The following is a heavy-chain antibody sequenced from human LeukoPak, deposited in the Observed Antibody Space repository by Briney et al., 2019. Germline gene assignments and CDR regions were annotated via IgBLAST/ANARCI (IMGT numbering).Heavy chain of an antibody. CDR2: ISSSSSYI. CDR3: ARFKCGGDCYYDY. CDR1: GFTFSSYS. J-gene: IGHJ4*02. Sequence: PGGSLRLSCAASGFTFSSYSMNWVRQAPGKWRGLGSSISSSSSYIYYADSVKGRFTISRDNAKNSLYLQMNSLRAEDTAVYYCARFKCGGDCYYDYWGQGTLVTVSS. V-gene: IGHV3-21*01. D-gene: IGHD2-21*01.